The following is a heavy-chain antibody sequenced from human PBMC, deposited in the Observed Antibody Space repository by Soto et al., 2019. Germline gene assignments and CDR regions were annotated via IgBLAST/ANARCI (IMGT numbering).Heavy chain of an antibody. CDR3: ARDARGCSCTRCYRAHFYYGMDV. CDR1: GFTFSDYD. V-gene: IGHV3-11*06. D-gene: IGHD2-2*01. CDR2: IRGTSSYT. Sequence: QVQLVESGGGLVKPGGSLRLSCAGSGFTFSDYDMSWIRQAPGKGLEWVSYIRGTSSYTNYADSVKGRFTISRDNAKNSLYLQMNNLTAEDTAVYLCARDARGCSCTRCYRAHFYYGMDVWGQGTTVTVSS. J-gene: IGHJ6*02.